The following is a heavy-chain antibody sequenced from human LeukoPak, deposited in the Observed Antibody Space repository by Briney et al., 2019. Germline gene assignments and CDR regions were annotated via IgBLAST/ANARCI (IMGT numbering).Heavy chain of an antibody. CDR1: GFTFSSYS. J-gene: IGHJ6*03. CDR3: GSVSYGEYVHYMDV. V-gene: IGHV3-21*01. D-gene: IGHD4-17*01. CDR2: ISSSSSYI. Sequence: PGGSLRLSCAASGFTFSSYSMNWVRQAPGKGLEWVSSISSSSSYIYYADSVRGRFTISRDNAKNSLYLQMNSLRAEDTAVYYCGSVSYGEYVHYMDVWGKGTTVTVSS.